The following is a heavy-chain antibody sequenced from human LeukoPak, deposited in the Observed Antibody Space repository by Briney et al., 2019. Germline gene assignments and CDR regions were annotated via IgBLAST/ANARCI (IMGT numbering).Heavy chain of an antibody. D-gene: IGHD1-1*01. Sequence: GGSLRLSCAASGFTFSNYIMNWVRQAPGKGLEWLSYISSSSSPIYYADSVKGRFTISRDNAKNSLYLQMNGLRDEDTGVYYCVRDYWSDVGSFDYWGRGTLVTVSS. V-gene: IGHV3-48*02. CDR2: ISSSSSPI. J-gene: IGHJ4*02. CDR3: VRDYWSDVGSFDY. CDR1: GFTFSNYI.